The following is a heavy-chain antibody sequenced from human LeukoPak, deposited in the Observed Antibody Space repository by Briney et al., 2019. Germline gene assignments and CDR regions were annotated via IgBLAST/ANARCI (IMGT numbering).Heavy chain of an antibody. Sequence: ASVKVSCKASGYTFISYGISWVRQAPGQGLEWMEWISAYSSNTNYAQKFQGRVTMTTDTSTSTAYMELRSLRSDDTAVYYCVMIVGATSDYWGQGTLVTVSS. J-gene: IGHJ4*02. V-gene: IGHV1-18*01. CDR2: ISAYSSNT. CDR3: VMIVGATSDY. D-gene: IGHD1-26*01. CDR1: GYTFISYG.